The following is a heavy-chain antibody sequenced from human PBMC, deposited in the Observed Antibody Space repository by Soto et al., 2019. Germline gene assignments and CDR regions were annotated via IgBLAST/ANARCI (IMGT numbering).Heavy chain of an antibody. D-gene: IGHD3-10*01. V-gene: IGHV3-53*01. CDR2: IYSGGYT. CDR3: ATPPGGGGY. J-gene: IGHJ4*02. Sequence: EVQLVESGGGLIQPGGSLRLSCAVSGFTVSNNYMSWVRQAPGKGLEGVSVIYSGGYTAYGDSVKGRFTISRDNSKTPPFFQMNTLGAPDPAVYYRATPPGGGGYWGQGTLVTVSS. CDR1: GFTVSNNY.